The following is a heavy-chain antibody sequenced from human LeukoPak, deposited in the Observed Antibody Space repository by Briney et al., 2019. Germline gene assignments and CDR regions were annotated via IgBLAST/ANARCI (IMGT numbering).Heavy chain of an antibody. J-gene: IGHJ4*02. CDR3: ARVDTVMAYYFDL. CDR1: GFTFRTYG. CDR2: ISYDGSNE. V-gene: IGHV3-30*03. Sequence: GRSLRLSCAASGFTFRTYGMNWVRQAPGKGLEWVAIISYDGSNEDYADSVMGRFTISRHNSRNTLYLQMNSLRAEDTAVYYCARVDTVMAYYFDLWGQGTLVTVSS. D-gene: IGHD5-18*01.